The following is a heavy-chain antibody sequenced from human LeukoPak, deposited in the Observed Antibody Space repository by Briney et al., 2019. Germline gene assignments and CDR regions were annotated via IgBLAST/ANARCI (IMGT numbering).Heavy chain of an antibody. CDR3: ARLAGSDYYYYYYMDV. Sequence: PSETLSLTXTVSGGSISSSSYYWGWIRQPPGKGLEWIGSIYYSGGTYYNPSLKSRVTISVDTSKNQFSLKLSSVTAADTAVYYCARLAGSDYYYYYYMDVWGKGTTVTVSS. V-gene: IGHV4-39*01. J-gene: IGHJ6*03. CDR1: GGSISSSSYY. D-gene: IGHD6-25*01. CDR2: IYYSGGT.